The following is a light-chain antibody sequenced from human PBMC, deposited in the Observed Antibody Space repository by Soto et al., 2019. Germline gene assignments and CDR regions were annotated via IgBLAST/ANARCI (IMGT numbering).Light chain of an antibody. J-gene: IGKJ2*01. CDR1: QTISTS. CDR3: QQSYSTPRT. CDR2: AAS. V-gene: IGKV1-39*01. Sequence: DIQMTQSPSSLYASVGERVTINCRASQTISTSLVWLQQKPGKAPKLLIAAASSLRGGVPSRFSGSGSGTDFTLTIASLQPEDFATYFCQQSYSTPRTFGQGTKVEIK.